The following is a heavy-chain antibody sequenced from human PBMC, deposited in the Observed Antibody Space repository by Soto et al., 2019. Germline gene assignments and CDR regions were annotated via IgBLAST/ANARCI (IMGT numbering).Heavy chain of an antibody. CDR1: GYTFTSHA. D-gene: IGHD6-13*01. CDR2: INAGNGHT. CDR3: ARVRSLAAAGPSDGMDV. J-gene: IGHJ6*02. V-gene: IGHV1-3*01. Sequence: QVQLVQSGAEVKKPGASVKVSCKASGYTFTSHAIHWVRQAPGQRLEWMGWINAGNGHTKYSQKLQGRVTIGRDTSASTGYMELSSLRSEDTAVYSCARVRSLAAAGPSDGMDVWGQGTTVTVSS.